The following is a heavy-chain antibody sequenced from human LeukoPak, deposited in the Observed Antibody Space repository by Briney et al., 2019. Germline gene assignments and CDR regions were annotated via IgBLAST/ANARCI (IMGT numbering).Heavy chain of an antibody. CDR2: ISAYNGNT. V-gene: IGHV1-18*04. J-gene: IGHJ6*03. D-gene: IGHD3-10*01. CDR1: GYTFTDYY. CDR3: ARDKSGSGSYYWYYYYYYMDV. Sequence: ASVKIPCKVSGYTFTDYYMHWVRQAPGQGLEWMGWISAYNGNTNYAQKLQGRVTMTTDTSTSTAYMELRSLRSDDTAVYYCARDKSGSGSYYWYYYYYYMDVWGKGTTVTVSS.